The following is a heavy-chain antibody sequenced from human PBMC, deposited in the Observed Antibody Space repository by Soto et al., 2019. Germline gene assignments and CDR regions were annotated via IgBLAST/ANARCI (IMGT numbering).Heavy chain of an antibody. Sequence: ASVQVSCKASGYSFSDNQIHWLRRAPGQGLEWMGRMNPKSDDTNYAQKFQGRVTMTRDTSIDTAYLALTGLTSDDTATYYCARKHSLDYIRWGLDPWGQGTLVTVSS. CDR3: ARKHSLDYIRWGLDP. V-gene: IGHV1-2*02. CDR1: GYSFSDNQ. J-gene: IGHJ5*02. D-gene: IGHD4-4*01. CDR2: MNPKSDDT.